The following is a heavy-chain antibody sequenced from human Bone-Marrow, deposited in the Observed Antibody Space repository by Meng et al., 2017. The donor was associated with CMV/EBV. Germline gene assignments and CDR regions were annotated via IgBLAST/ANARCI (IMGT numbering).Heavy chain of an antibody. CDR2: IRYDGSNK. J-gene: IGHJ6*02. Sequence: RGSLRLSCAASGFTFSSYGMHWVRQAPGKGLEWVAFIRYDGSNKYYADSVKGRFTISRDNSKNTLYLQMNSLRAEDTAVYYCAKEVHQHYNYDYVMDVWGQGTTVTVSS. CDR3: AKEVHQHYNYDYVMDV. V-gene: IGHV3-30*02. CDR1: GFTFSSYG.